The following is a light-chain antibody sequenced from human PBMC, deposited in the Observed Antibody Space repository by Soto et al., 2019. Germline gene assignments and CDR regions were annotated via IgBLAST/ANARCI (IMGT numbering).Light chain of an antibody. CDR2: EDT. J-gene: IGLJ1*01. Sequence: QSALTQSASVSGSPGQSITISCTGTGSVVGSYNLVSWYQQVPGKAPKLMVYEDTKRPSGVSNRFSGSKSGNSASLTISGLQAEDEADYYCCSYADSSRTLDFGRGTKVTVL. CDR3: CSYADSSRTLD. V-gene: IGLV2-23*01. CDR1: GSVVGSYNL.